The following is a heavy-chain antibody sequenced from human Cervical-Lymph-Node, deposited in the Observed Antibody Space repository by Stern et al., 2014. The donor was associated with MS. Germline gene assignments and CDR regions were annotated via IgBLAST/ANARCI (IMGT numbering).Heavy chain of an antibody. V-gene: IGHV3-21*01. J-gene: IGHJ1*01. CDR3: ARGKDGRWAH. Sequence: EVQLVESGGGLVKPGGSLRLSCTGSGFTFTGYTMNWVRQAPGQGLEWVSCIISSSGYIYYSDSVTGRFTISTDTVHSTVYLPMDSLRVEDAAVYFCARGKDGRWAHWGQGTLVTVSS. CDR2: IISSSGYI. D-gene: IGHD4-23*01. CDR1: GFTFTGYT.